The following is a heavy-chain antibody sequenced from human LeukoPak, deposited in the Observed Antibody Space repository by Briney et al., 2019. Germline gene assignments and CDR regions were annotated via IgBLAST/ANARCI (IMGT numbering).Heavy chain of an antibody. Sequence: GRSLRLSCAASGFTFSNYGMHWVRQAPGKGLEWVAVMSYDGTNKNYGDSVKGRFTISRDNSKNTLYLQMNSLRAEDTAVYYCAKVDYGDYVVPYYFDYWGQGTLVTVSS. D-gene: IGHD4-17*01. V-gene: IGHV3-30-3*01. J-gene: IGHJ4*02. CDR3: AKVDYGDYVVPYYFDY. CDR1: GFTFSNYG. CDR2: MSYDGTNK.